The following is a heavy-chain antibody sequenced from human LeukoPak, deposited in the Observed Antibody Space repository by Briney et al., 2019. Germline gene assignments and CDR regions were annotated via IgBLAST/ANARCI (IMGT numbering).Heavy chain of an antibody. D-gene: IGHD6-19*01. CDR3: ARLSGWSTPFDY. Sequence: GGSLRLTCAASGFTFSSYSMNWVRQAPGKGLEWISYNSSSSSTIYYADSVKGRFTVSRDNAKNSLYLQMNSLRAEDTAVYYCARLSGWSTPFDYWGQGTLVTVSS. J-gene: IGHJ4*02. CDR1: GFTFSSYS. CDR2: NSSSSSTI. V-gene: IGHV3-48*01.